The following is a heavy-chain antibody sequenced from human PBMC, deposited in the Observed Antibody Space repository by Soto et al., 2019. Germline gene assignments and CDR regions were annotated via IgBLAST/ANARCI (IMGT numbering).Heavy chain of an antibody. D-gene: IGHD6-19*01. CDR1: GGSISGSSYY. CDR3: ARMSANPIAVAGTRQFDY. Sequence: PSETLSLTCTVSGGSISGSSYYWGWIRQPPGKGLEWIGSIYYSGSTYYNPSLKSRVTISVDTSKNQFSLKLSSVTAADTAVYYCARMSANPIAVAGTRQFDYWGQGTLVTVSS. V-gene: IGHV4-39*01. CDR2: IYYSGST. J-gene: IGHJ4*02.